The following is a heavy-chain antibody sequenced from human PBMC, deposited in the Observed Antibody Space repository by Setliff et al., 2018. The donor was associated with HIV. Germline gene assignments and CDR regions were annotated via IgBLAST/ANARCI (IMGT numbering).Heavy chain of an antibody. CDR3: ARQVSDSFDL. V-gene: IGHV3-74*01. CDR1: GFSVTTTH. Sequence: LRLSCAASGFSVTTTHMTWVRQAPGKGLVWVSRINSYGGSTTYADSLKGRLTISRDNAKNILYLQMNSLRAEDTALYYCARQVSDSFDLWGQGTMVTVS. J-gene: IGHJ3*01. CDR2: INSYGGST. D-gene: IGHD1-20*01.